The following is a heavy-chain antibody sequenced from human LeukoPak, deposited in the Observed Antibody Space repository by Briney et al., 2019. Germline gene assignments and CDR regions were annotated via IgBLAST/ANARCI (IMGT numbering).Heavy chain of an antibody. CDR2: IYSSGGT. Sequence: SETLSLTCTVSGGSINSGAYFWSWIRQHPGKGLEWIGYIYSSGGTYNNPSLKSRVTISVDTSKSHFSLKLSSVTAADTAVYYCAGMRNDLLTGYDYYFDYWGQGTLVTVSS. V-gene: IGHV4-31*03. CDR3: AGMRNDLLTGYDYYFDY. CDR1: GGSINSGAYF. D-gene: IGHD3-9*01. J-gene: IGHJ4*02.